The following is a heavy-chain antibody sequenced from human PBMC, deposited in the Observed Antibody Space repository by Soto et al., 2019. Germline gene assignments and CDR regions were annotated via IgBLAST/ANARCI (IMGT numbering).Heavy chain of an antibody. D-gene: IGHD2-15*01. J-gene: IGHJ3*01. CDR2: ISGTDNTK. V-gene: IGHV3-23*01. CDR3: AKCYGAGYGFDV. Sequence: EMQLLESGGGLVQPGGSLRLSCAASGFTFSHYAMSWVRQAPGKGLEWVSSISGTDNTKFHSDSVKGRFTISRDNSENTLYLQMNSLRVEDTAVYYCAKCYGAGYGFDVWGPGTMVTVSS. CDR1: GFTFSHYA.